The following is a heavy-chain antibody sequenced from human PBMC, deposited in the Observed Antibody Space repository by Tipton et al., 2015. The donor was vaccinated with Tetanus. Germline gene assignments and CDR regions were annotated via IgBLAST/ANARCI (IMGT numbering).Heavy chain of an antibody. CDR2: ITGSSNYI. J-gene: IGHJ5*02. Sequence: GSLRLSCAASGFAFSAYSMNWVRQAPGKGLEGVSSITGSSNYIYYADSVRGRFTISRDNANNSLYLQMNSLRAEDTAVYYCARATRDYHILTGYRRTFDPWGQGTLVTVSS. CDR1: GFAFSAYS. V-gene: IGHV3-21*04. CDR3: ARATRDYHILTGYRRTFDP. D-gene: IGHD3-9*01.